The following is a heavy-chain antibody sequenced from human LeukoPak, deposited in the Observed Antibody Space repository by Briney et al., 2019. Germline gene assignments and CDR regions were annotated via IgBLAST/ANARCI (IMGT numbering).Heavy chain of an antibody. CDR1: GYTFNSFG. J-gene: IGHJ5*02. CDR2: INVYGGHA. D-gene: IGHD3-10*01. CDR3: ARDDKTPRGVTFS. Sequence: ASVRVSCKASGYTFNSFGINWMRQAPGQGLEWMGWINVYGGHAKYAQKFLGRVSLTTDTSTSTAYMQLRSLTSDDTAVYYCARDDKTPRGVTFSWGQGTLVTVSS. V-gene: IGHV1-18*04.